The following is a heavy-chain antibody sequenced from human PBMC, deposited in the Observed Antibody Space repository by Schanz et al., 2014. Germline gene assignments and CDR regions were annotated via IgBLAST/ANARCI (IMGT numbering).Heavy chain of an antibody. CDR3: ARSGVDV. CDR1: GFTFNNFG. Sequence: EVRLLESGGGLVQPGGSLRLSCAASGFTFNNFGMNWVRQAPGKGLEWVSCITGGSTTYTYYADSVRGRFTISRDNAKSSVYLQMNSLRAEDTAVYYCARSGVDVWGQGTTVTVSS. D-gene: IGHD3-10*01. V-gene: IGHV3-21*01. J-gene: IGHJ6*02. CDR2: ITGGSTTYT.